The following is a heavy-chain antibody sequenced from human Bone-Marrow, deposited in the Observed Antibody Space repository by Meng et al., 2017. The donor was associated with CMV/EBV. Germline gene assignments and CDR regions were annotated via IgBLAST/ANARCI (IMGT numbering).Heavy chain of an antibody. CDR1: GYSISSYY. D-gene: IGHD2-15*01. V-gene: IGHV4-59*12. J-gene: IGHJ6*02. CDR2: IYYSGST. Sequence: SETLSLTCTVSGYSISSYYWSWIRQPPGKGLEWIGYIYYSGSTNYNPSLKSRVTISVDTSKNQFSLKLTSVTAADTAVSYCARERCSGGSCYSLAMDVWGQGTTVTVSS. CDR3: ARERCSGGSCYSLAMDV.